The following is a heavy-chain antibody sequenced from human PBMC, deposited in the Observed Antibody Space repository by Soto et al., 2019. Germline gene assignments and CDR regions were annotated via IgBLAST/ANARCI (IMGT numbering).Heavy chain of an antibody. V-gene: IGHV4-4*02. J-gene: IGHJ6*02. CDR2: IHHSGAT. Sequence: NPSETLSLTCAVSGDSITGDNWWSWVRQPPGKGLEWIGEIHHSGATNYNPSLKSRVTISVDKSKNQFSLKLNSVTAADTAMFYCATQGFYRMGVWGRETTGTVSS. CDR1: GDSITGDNW. CDR3: ATQGFYRMGV.